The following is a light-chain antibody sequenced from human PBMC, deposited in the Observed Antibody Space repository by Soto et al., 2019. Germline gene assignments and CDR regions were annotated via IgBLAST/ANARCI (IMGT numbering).Light chain of an antibody. J-gene: IGLJ1*01. Sequence: QSVLTQPASVSGSDGQSITISCTGTASDVGSYNLVSWYQQHPGKAPKLMIYEGSKRPSGVSARFSGSKSGNTASLTISGLQGEDEADYYCSSFAGTNSFVFGTGTKVTVL. CDR1: ASDVGSYNL. CDR2: EGS. V-gene: IGLV2-23*01. CDR3: SSFAGTNSFV.